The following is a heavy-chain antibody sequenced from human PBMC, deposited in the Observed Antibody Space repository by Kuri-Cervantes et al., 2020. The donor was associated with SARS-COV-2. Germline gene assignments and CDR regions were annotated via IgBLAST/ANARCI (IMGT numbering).Heavy chain of an antibody. J-gene: IGHJ4*02. V-gene: IGHV3-21*03. D-gene: IGHD3-3*01. CDR3: TRHDFWSGYYLDY. Sequence: GESLRLSCAASGFTFSSYSMNWVRQAPGKGLEWVSSISSSSSYIYYADSVKGRFTISRDNAKNSLYLQMNSLETEDTAVYYCTRHDFWSGYYLDYWGQGTLVTVSS. CDR1: GFTFSSYS. CDR2: ISSSSSYI.